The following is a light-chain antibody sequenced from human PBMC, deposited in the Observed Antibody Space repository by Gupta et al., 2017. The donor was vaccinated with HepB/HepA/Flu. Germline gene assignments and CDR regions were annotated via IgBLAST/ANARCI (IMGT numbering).Light chain of an antibody. CDR1: QSLLHSNGYNY. V-gene: IGKV2-28*01. J-gene: IGKJ2*01. CDR3: MQALQTPPT. Sequence: DIVMTQSPLSLPVTPGEPASISCRSSQSLLHSNGYNYLDWYLQKPGQSPQLLIYLGSNRASGVPDRLSGSGPGTDFTLKISRVEAEDVGVYYCMQALQTPPTFGQGTXLEIK. CDR2: LGS.